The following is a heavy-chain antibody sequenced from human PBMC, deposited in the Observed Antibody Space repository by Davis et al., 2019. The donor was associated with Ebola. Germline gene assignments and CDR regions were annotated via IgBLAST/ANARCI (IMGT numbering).Heavy chain of an antibody. D-gene: IGHD4-17*01. CDR3: AKDRRLYGDKGGLYDY. V-gene: IGHV3-23*01. CDR2: ISGSGGST. Sequence: PGGSLRLSCAASGFTFSSYAMSWVRQAPGKGLEWVSAISGSGGSTYYADSVKGRFTISRDNSKNTLYLQMNSLRAEDTAVYYCAKDRRLYGDKGGLYDYWGQGTLVTVSS. J-gene: IGHJ4*02. CDR1: GFTFSSYA.